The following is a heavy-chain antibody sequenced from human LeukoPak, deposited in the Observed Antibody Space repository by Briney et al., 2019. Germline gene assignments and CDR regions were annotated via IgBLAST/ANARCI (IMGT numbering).Heavy chain of an antibody. Sequence: SETLSLTCTVSGGSISSYYWSWIRQPPGKGPEWIGYIYYSGSTNYNPSLKSRVTISVDTSKNQFSLKLSSVTAADTAVYYCARYLAVAGVDYWGQGTLVTVSS. V-gene: IGHV4-59*08. CDR3: ARYLAVAGVDY. CDR1: GGSISSYY. CDR2: IYYSGST. J-gene: IGHJ4*02. D-gene: IGHD6-19*01.